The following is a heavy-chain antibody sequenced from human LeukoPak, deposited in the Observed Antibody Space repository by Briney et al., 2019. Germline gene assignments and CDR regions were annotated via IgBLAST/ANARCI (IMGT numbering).Heavy chain of an antibody. J-gene: IGHJ1*01. Sequence: ASETLSLTCTVSGGSISSSSYYWGWIRQPPGKGLEWIVSIYYSGSTYYNPSLKSRVTISVDTSKNQFSLKLSSVTAADTAVYYCASIRIEAAGSGLGAEYFQHWGQGTLVTVSS. CDR1: GGSISSSSYY. CDR2: IYYSGST. D-gene: IGHD6-13*01. V-gene: IGHV4-39*01. CDR3: ASIRIEAAGSGLGAEYFQH.